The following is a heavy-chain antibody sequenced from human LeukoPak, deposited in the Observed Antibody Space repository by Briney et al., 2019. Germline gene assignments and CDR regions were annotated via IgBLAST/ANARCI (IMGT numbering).Heavy chain of an antibody. V-gene: IGHV3-23*01. CDR1: GFTFSSYA. J-gene: IGHJ4*02. CDR2: ISDSGGST. Sequence: GRSLRLSCAASGFTFSSYAMSWVRQAPGKGLEWVSAISDSGGSTYYADSVKGRFTISRDNSKNTLYLQMNSLRAEDTAVYYCAKSVEYVVPAGFDYWGQGTLVTVSS. CDR3: AKSVEYVVPAGFDY. D-gene: IGHD2-2*01.